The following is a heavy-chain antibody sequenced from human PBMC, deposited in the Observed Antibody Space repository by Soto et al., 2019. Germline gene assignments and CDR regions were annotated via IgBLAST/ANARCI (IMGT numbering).Heavy chain of an antibody. D-gene: IGHD2-21*02. CDR3: ARGGHVVLVTAALEY. Sequence: QVQLVQSGAEVKKPGASVKVSCKASGDTFTDYSIHWVRQAPGQGLEWMGTVNPSGGHTTYAQHFLGRLTMTRDTSTSTLYMELTSLTSEDTAVYYCARGGHVVLVTAALEYWGQGTLVTVSS. V-gene: IGHV1-46*01. CDR2: VNPSGGHT. J-gene: IGHJ4*02. CDR1: GDTFTDYS.